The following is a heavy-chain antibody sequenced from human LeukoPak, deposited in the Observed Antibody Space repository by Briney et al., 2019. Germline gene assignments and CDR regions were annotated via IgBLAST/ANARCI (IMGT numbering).Heavy chain of an antibody. J-gene: IGHJ4*02. CDR3: AKDKELWLLSGSDY. V-gene: IGHV3-21*04. D-gene: IGHD5-18*01. CDR2: ITTISHYI. CDR1: GFTLSDYH. Sequence: MPGGSLRLSCAASGFTLSDYHMNWVRQAPGKGLEWLSSITTISHYIYYAGAVRGRFTISRDNAKNSLYLQMNSLRAEDTAVYYCAKDKELWLLSGSDYWGQGTLVTVSS.